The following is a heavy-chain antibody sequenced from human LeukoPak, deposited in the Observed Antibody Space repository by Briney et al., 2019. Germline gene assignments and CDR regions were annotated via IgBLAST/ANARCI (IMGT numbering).Heavy chain of an antibody. D-gene: IGHD5-18*01. J-gene: IGHJ4*02. Sequence: GASVKVSCKASGYTFTSYYMHWVRQAPGQGLEWMGIINPSGGSSSYAQKFQGRVTMTRDTSTSTVYMELSSLRSEDTAVCYCARDDTAMVTGEDYWGQGTLVTVSS. V-gene: IGHV1-46*01. CDR2: INPSGGSS. CDR3: ARDDTAMVTGEDY. CDR1: GYTFTSYY.